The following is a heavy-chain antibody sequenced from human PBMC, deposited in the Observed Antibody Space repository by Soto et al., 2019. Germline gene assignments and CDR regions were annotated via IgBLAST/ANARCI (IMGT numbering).Heavy chain of an antibody. D-gene: IGHD2-2*02. CDR2: INPSDSYT. CDR1: GYSFTSYW. Sequence: PGESLKISCQGSGYSFTSYWIGWVRQRPGKGLEWMGRINPSDSYTTYSPSFQGHVTISTDKSFSTAYLQWSGLKTSDTAMYYCARLGYCTRTSCYTFDSWGQGTLVTVSS. V-gene: IGHV5-10-1*01. CDR3: ARLGYCTRTSCYTFDS. J-gene: IGHJ4*02.